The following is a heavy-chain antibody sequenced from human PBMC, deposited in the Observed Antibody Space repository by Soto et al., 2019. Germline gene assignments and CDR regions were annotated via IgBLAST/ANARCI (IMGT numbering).Heavy chain of an antibody. CDR2: IYWDDNK. V-gene: IGHV2-5*02. J-gene: IGHJ4*02. D-gene: IGHD3-10*01. CDR3: AHIYCSGSYYTSYFDS. Sequence: QITLKESGPPLVKPTQDLTLTCTFSGFSLSTSGVGVGWIRQPPGKDLEWLALIYWDDNKSYSPSLNSRLTITKDTTKKQVFLKMTNMVPVDTATYYCAHIYCSGSYYTSYFDSWGQGTLGTVSS. CDR1: GFSLSTSGVG.